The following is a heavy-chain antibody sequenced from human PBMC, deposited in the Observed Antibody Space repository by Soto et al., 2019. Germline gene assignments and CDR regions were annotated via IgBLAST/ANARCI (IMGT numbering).Heavy chain of an antibody. J-gene: IGHJ6*02. CDR1: GFTFSSYG. D-gene: IGHD2-8*01. V-gene: IGHV3-30*18. CDR3: AKGSEDIVLMVYAIYGMDV. CDR2: ISYDGSNK. Sequence: GGSLRLSCAASGFTFSSYGMHWVRQAPGKGLEWVAVISYDGSNKYYADSVKGRFTISRDNSKNTLYLQMNSLRAEDTAVYYCAKGSEDIVLMVYAIYGMDVWGQGTTVTVSS.